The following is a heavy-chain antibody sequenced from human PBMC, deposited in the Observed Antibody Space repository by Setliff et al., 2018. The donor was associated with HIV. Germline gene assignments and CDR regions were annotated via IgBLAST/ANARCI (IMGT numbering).Heavy chain of an antibody. V-gene: IGHV4-59*01. Sequence: SETLSLTCTVSGASISNYWWTWMRQPPGKELEYLGSIHHSGSTYYSPSLKSQVTISVDTSRNQFSLRLKYVTPADTAVYFCASRIYYYDSNNFLREEGFDPWGQGTLVTVSS. J-gene: IGHJ5*02. CDR1: GASISNYW. D-gene: IGHD3-22*01. CDR2: IHHSGST. CDR3: ASRIYYYDSNNFLREEGFDP.